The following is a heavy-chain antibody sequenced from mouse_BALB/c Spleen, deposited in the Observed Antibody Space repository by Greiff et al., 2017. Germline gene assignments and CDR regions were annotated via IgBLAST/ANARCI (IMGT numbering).Heavy chain of an antibody. D-gene: IGHD1-2*01. J-gene: IGHJ3*01. CDR3: ARPLTTATSWFAY. Sequence: EVQLQQSGGGLVKLGGSLKLSCAASGFTFSSYYMSWVRQTPEKRLELVAAINSNGGSTYYPDTVKGRFTISRDNAKNTLYLQMSSLKSEDTALYYCARPLTTATSWFAYWGQGTLVTVSA. CDR2: INSNGGST. CDR1: GFTFSSYY. V-gene: IGHV5-6-2*01.